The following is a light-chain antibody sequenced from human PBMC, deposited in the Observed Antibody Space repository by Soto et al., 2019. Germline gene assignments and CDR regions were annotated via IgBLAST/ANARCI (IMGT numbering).Light chain of an antibody. J-gene: IGLJ2*01. CDR1: SSNIGSNT. CDR3: AAWDDSLNGHVV. Sequence: SVLTQPPSASGTPGQRVTISCSGSSSNIGSNTVHWYQQLPGTAPKLLIYSNNQRPSGVPDRFSGSKSGTSASLAISGLQSEDEADYYCAAWDDSLNGHVVFGGGTKLTVL. V-gene: IGLV1-44*01. CDR2: SNN.